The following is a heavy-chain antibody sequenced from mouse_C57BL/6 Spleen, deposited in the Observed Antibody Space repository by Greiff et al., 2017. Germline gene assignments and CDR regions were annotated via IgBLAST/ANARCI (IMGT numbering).Heavy chain of an antibody. V-gene: IGHV1-54*01. D-gene: IGHD3-3*01. CDR3: ARDGSLAGTGFAY. CDR1: GYAFTNYL. Sequence: QVQLQQSGAELVRPGTSVKVSCKASGYAFTNYLIEWVKQRPGQGLEWIGVINPGSGGTNYNEKFKGKATLTADKSASTAYMQLSSLTSEDSAVYFGARDGSLAGTGFAYGGQGTLVTVSA. J-gene: IGHJ3*01. CDR2: INPGSGGT.